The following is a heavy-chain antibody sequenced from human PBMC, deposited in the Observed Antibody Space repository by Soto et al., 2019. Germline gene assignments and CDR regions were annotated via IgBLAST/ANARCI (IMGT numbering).Heavy chain of an antibody. CDR3: ATGTMATILYNAFDI. J-gene: IGHJ3*02. V-gene: IGHV5-51*01. CDR2: IYPGDSDT. Sequence: PGESLKISCKGCGYSLTSYWIGWVRQMPGKGLEWMGIIYPGDSDTRYSPSFQGQVTISADKSISTAYLQWSSLKASDTAMYYCATGTMATILYNAFDIWGQGTMFTVSS. D-gene: IGHD5-12*01. CDR1: GYSLTSYW.